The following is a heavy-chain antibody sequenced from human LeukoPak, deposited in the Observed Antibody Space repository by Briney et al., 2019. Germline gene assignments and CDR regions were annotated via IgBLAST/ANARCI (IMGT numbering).Heavy chain of an antibody. CDR1: GYTFTGYY. J-gene: IGHJ4*02. D-gene: IGHD6-13*01. CDR3: ARGLYSSSGGYFDY. V-gene: IGHV1-2*02. Sequence: GASAKVSCKASGYTFTGYYMHWVRQAPGQGLEWMGWINPNSGGTNYAQKFQGRVTMTRDTSISTAYMELSRLRSDDTAVYYCARGLYSSSGGYFDYWGQGTLVTVSS. CDR2: INPNSGGT.